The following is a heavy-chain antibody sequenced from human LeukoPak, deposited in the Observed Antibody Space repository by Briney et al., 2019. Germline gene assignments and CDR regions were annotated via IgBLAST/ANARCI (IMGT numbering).Heavy chain of an antibody. D-gene: IGHD3-10*01. CDR1: GYTFTSYD. Sequence: GASVKVSCKASGYTFTSYDINWVRQATGQGLEWMGWMNPNSGNTGYAQKFQGRVTMTRNTPISTAYMELSSLRSEDTAVYYCARDGSGSYWYYYYGMDVWGQGTTVTVSS. CDR3: ARDGSGSYWYYYYGMDV. V-gene: IGHV1-8*01. J-gene: IGHJ6*02. CDR2: MNPNSGNT.